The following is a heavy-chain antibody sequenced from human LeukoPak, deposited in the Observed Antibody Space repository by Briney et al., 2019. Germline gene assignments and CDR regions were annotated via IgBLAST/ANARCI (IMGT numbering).Heavy chain of an antibody. CDR2: IIPLFGTA. D-gene: IGHD5-24*01. Sequence: SVKVSCKASGGTFSSYAISWVRQAPGQGREWMGRIIPLFGTANYAQKFQGRVTITTDESTSTAYMELSSLRSEDTAVYYCARSLNRDGYNWDGDAFDIWGQGTMVTVSS. CDR1: GGTFSSYA. CDR3: ARSLNRDGYNWDGDAFDI. J-gene: IGHJ3*02. V-gene: IGHV1-69*05.